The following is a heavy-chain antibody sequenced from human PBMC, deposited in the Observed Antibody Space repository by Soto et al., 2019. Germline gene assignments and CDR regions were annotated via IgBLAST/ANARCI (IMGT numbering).Heavy chain of an antibody. CDR2: IYYSGST. D-gene: IGHD6-13*01. CDR1: GGSISSYY. J-gene: IGHJ3*02. CDR3: ARVTGRSSWYGGRGYDAFDI. Sequence: SETLPLTXTVSGGSISSYYWSWIRQPPGKGLEWIGYIYYSGSTNYNPSLNSRVTISVDTSKNQFSLKLSSVTAADTAVYYCARVTGRSSWYGGRGYDAFDIWGQGTMVTVSS. V-gene: IGHV4-59*01.